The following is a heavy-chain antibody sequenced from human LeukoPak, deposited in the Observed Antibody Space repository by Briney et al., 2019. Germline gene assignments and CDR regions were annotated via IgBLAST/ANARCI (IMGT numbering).Heavy chain of an antibody. Sequence: GGSLRLSCAASGFIFSSYWMNWVRRAPGKGLEWLANIKEDGSRKYYVDSVKGRFTISRDNAKNSLYLQMDSLRAEDTAVYYCARDPGRQYSSIADVWGQGTTVTVSS. CDR3: ARDPGRQYSSIADV. J-gene: IGHJ6*02. CDR2: IKEDGSRK. V-gene: IGHV3-7*03. D-gene: IGHD6-19*01. CDR1: GFIFSSYW.